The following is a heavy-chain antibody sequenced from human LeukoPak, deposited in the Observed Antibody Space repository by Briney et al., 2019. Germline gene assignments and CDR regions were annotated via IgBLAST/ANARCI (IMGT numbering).Heavy chain of an antibody. Sequence: GGSLRLSCAASGFTFSYYAMHWVRQAPGKGLEGLTVISYDESSKYYADSVKGRFTISRDNPKNMLYLKMNSMSDEETAVYYCARAGRDGYNSVDFWGQGTMVTVSS. CDR3: ARAGRDGYNSVDF. CDR1: GFTFSYYA. J-gene: IGHJ4*01. CDR2: ISYDESSK. D-gene: IGHD5-24*01. V-gene: IGHV3-30-3*01.